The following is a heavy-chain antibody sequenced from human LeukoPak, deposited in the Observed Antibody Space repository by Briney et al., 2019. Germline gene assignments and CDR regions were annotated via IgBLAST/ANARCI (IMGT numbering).Heavy chain of an antibody. D-gene: IGHD6-19*01. J-gene: IGHJ4*02. V-gene: IGHV1-18*01. CDR3: ARSRAVAGTSYSDY. CDR1: GYTFTSYG. Sequence: ASVKVSCKASGYTFTSYGISWVRQAPGQGLEWMGWISAYNGNTNYAQKLQGRVTMTTDTSTSTAYMELRSLRSDDTAVYYCARSRAVAGTSYSDYWGQGTLVTVSS. CDR2: ISAYNGNT.